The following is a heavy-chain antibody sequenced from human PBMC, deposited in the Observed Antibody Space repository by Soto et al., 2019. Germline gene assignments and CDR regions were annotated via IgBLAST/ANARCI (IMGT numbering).Heavy chain of an antibody. CDR2: IIPISDTT. Sequence: QVQLVQSRAEVKKPGSSVKVSCKASGGTFSSYAISWVRHAPGQGLEWMGGIIPISDTTNYAQKFQGRVTITADESTSTAYMELSSLRSEDTAVYYCARSHGSSTSLEIYYYYYYGMDVWGQGTTVTVSS. D-gene: IGHD2-2*01. CDR3: ARSHGSSTSLEIYYYYYYGMDV. V-gene: IGHV1-69*01. J-gene: IGHJ6*02. CDR1: GGTFSSYA.